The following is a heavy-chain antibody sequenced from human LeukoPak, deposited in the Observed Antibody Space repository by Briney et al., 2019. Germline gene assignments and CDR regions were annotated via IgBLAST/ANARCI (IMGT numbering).Heavy chain of an antibody. J-gene: IGHJ4*02. D-gene: IGHD3-3*01. V-gene: IGHV4-59*01. CDR2: IYYSGST. Sequence: SETLSLTCTVSGGSISSYYWSWIRQPPGKGLEWIGYIYYSGSTNYNPSLKSRVTISVDTSKNQFSLKLSSVTAADTAVYYCARADYDFWSGHDYWGQGTLVTVSS. CDR3: ARADYDFWSGHDY. CDR1: GGSISSYY.